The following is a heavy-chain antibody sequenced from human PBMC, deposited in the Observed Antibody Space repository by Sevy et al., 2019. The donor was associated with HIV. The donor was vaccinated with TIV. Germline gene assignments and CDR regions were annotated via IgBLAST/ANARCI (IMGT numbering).Heavy chain of an antibody. CDR1: GFTFSYAW. V-gene: IGHV3-15*01. Sequence: GGSLRLSCVASGFTFSYAWMSWVRQAPGKGLEWVGRIMSKSDGGTTDYAAPVKGRFTISRDDSKNPLYLQMNSLKIEDTAVYYCSTDPIIVLLVTDGMDVGGQGTTVTVSS. CDR3: STDPIIVLLVTDGMDV. D-gene: IGHD2-8*02. J-gene: IGHJ6*02. CDR2: IMSKSDGGTT.